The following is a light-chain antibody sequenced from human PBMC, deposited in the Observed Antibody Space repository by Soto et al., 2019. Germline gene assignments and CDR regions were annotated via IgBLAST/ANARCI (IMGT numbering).Light chain of an antibody. CDR2: WAS. CDR3: QQYYSSPTWT. CDR1: QNIFYSSNNKNY. Sequence: DIVMTQSPDSLAVPLGERATINCKSSQNIFYSSNNKNYLAWYQQKPGQPPKLLVYWASTRESGVPDRFSGSGSGTDFTLTISSLQAEDVAVYFCQQYYSSPTWTFGQGTKVEI. J-gene: IGKJ1*01. V-gene: IGKV4-1*01.